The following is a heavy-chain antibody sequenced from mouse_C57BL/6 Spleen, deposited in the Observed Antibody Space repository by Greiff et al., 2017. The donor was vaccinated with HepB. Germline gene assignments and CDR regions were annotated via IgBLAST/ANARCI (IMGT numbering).Heavy chain of an antibody. J-gene: IGHJ4*01. CDR3: AEFYYGSSLYYAMDY. V-gene: IGHV1-82*01. D-gene: IGHD1-1*01. CDR2: IYPGDGDT. Sequence: VQLQQSGPELVKPGASVKISCKASGYAFSSSWMNWVKQRPGKGLEWIGRIYPGDGDTNYNGKFKGKATLTADKSSSTAYMQLSRLTSEDSAFYLCAEFYYGSSLYYAMDYWGQGTSVTVSS. CDR1: GYAFSSSW.